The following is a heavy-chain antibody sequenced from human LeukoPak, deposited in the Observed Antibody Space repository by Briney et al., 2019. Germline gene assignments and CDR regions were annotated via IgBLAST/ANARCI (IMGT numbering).Heavy chain of an antibody. CDR2: ISGSSSSI. Sequence: PGGSLRLSCAASGFTFSNYGIDWVCQAPGKGLEWVSYISGSSSSIYYADSVKGRCTISRDNAKKSLFLQMNRLRAEDTAVYYCAGGGAARPDYWGEGALVTVSS. J-gene: IGHJ4*02. CDR3: AGGGAARPDY. V-gene: IGHV3-48*01. D-gene: IGHD6-6*01. CDR1: GFTFSNYG.